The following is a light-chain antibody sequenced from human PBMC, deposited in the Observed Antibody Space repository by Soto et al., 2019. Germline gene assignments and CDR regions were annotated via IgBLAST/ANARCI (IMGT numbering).Light chain of an antibody. J-gene: IGLJ1*01. CDR2: DVS. V-gene: IGLV2-14*01. CDR1: SSDVGAYNY. Sequence: QSVLTQPAAVSGSPGQSIPISCTETSSDVGAYNYVSWYQQHPGKAPKLMIYDVSNRPSGVSNRFSGSKSGNTASLSISGLQAEDEADYYCSSHTNISPYVFGTGTKVTVL. CDR3: SSHTNISPYV.